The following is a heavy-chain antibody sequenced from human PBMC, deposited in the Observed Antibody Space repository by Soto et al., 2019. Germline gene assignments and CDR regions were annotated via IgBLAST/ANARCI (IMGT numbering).Heavy chain of an antibody. J-gene: IGHJ6*02. CDR1: GGTFSSYA. V-gene: IGHV1-69*01. D-gene: IGHD2-2*01. Sequence: QVQLVQSGAEVKKPGSSVKVSCKASGGTFSSYAIRWVRQAPGQGLEWMGGIIPIFGTANYAQKFQGRVTITADESTSTAYMELSSLRSEDTAVYYCARDRCSSTSCHRDYYYYYGMDVWGQGTTVTVSS. CDR3: ARDRCSSTSCHRDYYYYYGMDV. CDR2: IIPIFGTA.